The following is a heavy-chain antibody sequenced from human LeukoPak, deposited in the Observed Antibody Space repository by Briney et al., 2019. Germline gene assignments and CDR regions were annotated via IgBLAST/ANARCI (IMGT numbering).Heavy chain of an antibody. D-gene: IGHD6-19*01. J-gene: IGHJ5*02. V-gene: IGHV1-3*01. CDR2: INAGNGNT. Sequence: ASVKVSCKASGYTFTSYAMHWVRQAPGQRLEWMGWINAGNGNTKYSRKFQGRVTITRDTSASTAYMELSSLRSEDTAVYYCARAVAGKNWFDPWGQGTLVTVSS. CDR1: GYTFTSYA. CDR3: ARAVAGKNWFDP.